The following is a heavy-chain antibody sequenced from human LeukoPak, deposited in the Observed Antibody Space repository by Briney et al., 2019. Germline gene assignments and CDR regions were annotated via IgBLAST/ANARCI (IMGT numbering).Heavy chain of an antibody. Sequence: SVKVSCKASGGTFSSYAISWVRQAPGQGLEWMGGIIPIFGTANYAQKFQGRVTITADESTSTAYMELSSLRSEDTAVYYRASTPGYSGYGGAFDYWGHGTLVTVSS. CDR3: ASTPGYSGYGGAFDY. V-gene: IGHV1-69*13. D-gene: IGHD5-12*01. CDR2: IIPIFGTA. CDR1: GGTFSSYA. J-gene: IGHJ4*01.